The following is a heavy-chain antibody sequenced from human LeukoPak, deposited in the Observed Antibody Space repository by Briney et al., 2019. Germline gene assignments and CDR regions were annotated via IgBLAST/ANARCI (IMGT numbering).Heavy chain of an antibody. D-gene: IGHD3-16*01. J-gene: IGHJ4*02. CDR1: GSSITSVSHY. CDR3: ARRWGNIVGVTNEY. CDR2: IYYTGST. Sequence: PSETLSLTCTISGSSITSVSHYWGWIRQPPGKGLEWIGDIYYTGSTYYSPSLRSRVTMSVHTSENQFSLRLNSVTAVDTAVYYCARRWGNIVGVTNEYWGQGTLVTVSS. V-gene: IGHV4-39*01.